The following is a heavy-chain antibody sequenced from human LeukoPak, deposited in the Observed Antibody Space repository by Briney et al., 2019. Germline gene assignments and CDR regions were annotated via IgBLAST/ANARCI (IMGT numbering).Heavy chain of an antibody. J-gene: IGHJ4*02. CDR2: INAGDGNT. V-gene: IGHV1-3*01. CDR1: GYTFTNYA. Sequence: ASVNVSCKASGYTFTNYAMHWVRQAPGQRLEWMGWINAGDGNTRYLQNFQGRVTFTRDTSASTAYMELGNLRSEDTAVYYCVAVDYGDYWGQGTLVTVSS. CDR3: VAVDYGDY.